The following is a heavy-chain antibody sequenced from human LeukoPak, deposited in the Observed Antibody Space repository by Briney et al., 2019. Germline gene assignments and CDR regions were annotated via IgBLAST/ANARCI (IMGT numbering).Heavy chain of an antibody. CDR3: TRSLNWIREY. CDR1: GFTFSGST. D-gene: IGHD1-20*01. Sequence: GGSLRLSCAAFGFTFSGSTMHWVRQASGKGLEWVGRVGNKASSYATAYAASVKGRFTISRDDSKNTAYLQMNSLKTEDTAVYYCTRSLNWIREYWGQGTLVTVSS. V-gene: IGHV3-73*01. J-gene: IGHJ4*02. CDR2: VGNKASSYAT.